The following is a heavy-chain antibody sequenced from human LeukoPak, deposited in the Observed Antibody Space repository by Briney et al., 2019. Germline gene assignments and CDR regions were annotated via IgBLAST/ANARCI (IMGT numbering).Heavy chain of an antibody. J-gene: IGHJ6*02. Sequence: TGGSLRLSCAASGFTFISYTMHWVRQAPGKGLEWVAIISYDGSKTYYADSVKGRFTISRDNSKNTVYLQMNSLRAEDTAVYYCARDNGVFYYGMDVWGQGTTVTVSS. CDR1: GFTFISYT. CDR2: ISYDGSKT. CDR3: ARDNGVFYYGMDV. V-gene: IGHV3-30-3*01. D-gene: IGHD3-10*01.